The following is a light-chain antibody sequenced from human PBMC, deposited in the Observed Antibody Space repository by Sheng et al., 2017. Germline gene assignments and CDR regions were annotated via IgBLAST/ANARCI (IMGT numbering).Light chain of an antibody. CDR1: SSDVGTYDY. J-gene: IGLJ3*02. Sequence: QSALTRPPSASGSHGQSVTISCTGTSSDVGTYDYVSWYQQHPGKAPKLMIFEVSKRPSGVPDRFSASKSGNTASLTVSGLQAEDEADYFCSSYAGSNNIVFGGGTKLTVL. CDR3: SSYAGSNNIV. CDR2: EVS. V-gene: IGLV2-8*01.